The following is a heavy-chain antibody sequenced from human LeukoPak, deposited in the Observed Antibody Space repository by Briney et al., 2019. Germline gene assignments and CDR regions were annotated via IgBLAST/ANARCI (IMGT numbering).Heavy chain of an antibody. D-gene: IGHD3-22*01. V-gene: IGHV4-39*01. CDR1: GGSISSSSYY. CDR3: ANYDSSGYYYPNAFDI. J-gene: IGHJ3*02. CDR2: IYYSGST. Sequence: SETLSLICTVSGGSISSSSYYWGWIRQPPGKGLEWIGSIYYSGSTYYNPSLKSRVTISVDTSKNQFSLKLSSVTAADTAVYYCANYDSSGYYYPNAFDIWGQGTMVTVSS.